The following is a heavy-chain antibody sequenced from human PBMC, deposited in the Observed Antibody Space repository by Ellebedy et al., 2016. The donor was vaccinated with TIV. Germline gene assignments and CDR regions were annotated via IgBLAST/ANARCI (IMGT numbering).Heavy chain of an antibody. Sequence: ASVKVSXXASGYTFTGYYMHWVRQAPGQGLEWMGWINPNSGGTNYAQKFQGWVTMTRDTSISTAYMELSRLRSDDTAVYYCARGVGPPNHNWFDPWGQGTLVTVSS. CDR2: INPNSGGT. V-gene: IGHV1-2*04. CDR1: GYTFTGYY. J-gene: IGHJ5*02. CDR3: ARGVGPPNHNWFDP.